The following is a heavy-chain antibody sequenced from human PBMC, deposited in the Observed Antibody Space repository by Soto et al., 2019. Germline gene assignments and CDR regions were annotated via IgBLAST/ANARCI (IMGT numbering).Heavy chain of an antibody. J-gene: IGHJ5*02. D-gene: IGHD3-16*01. V-gene: IGHV3-23*01. CDR3: TSDTFGLRDT. CDR2: ISGSGGST. CDR1: GFTFSSYA. Sequence: PGGSLRLSCAASGFTFSSYAMSWVRQAPGKGLEWVSAISGSGGSTYYADSVEGRFTISRDNADSALFLQMNSLSAEDTAIYYCTSDTFGLRDTWGQGTLVTVSS.